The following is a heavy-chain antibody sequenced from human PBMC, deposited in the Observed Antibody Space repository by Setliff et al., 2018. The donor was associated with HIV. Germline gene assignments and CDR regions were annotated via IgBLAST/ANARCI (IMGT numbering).Heavy chain of an antibody. CDR1: GYTFTSYG. CDR3: ARLGLEWLLLSTYYYYGMDV. CDR2: ISAYNDNT. V-gene: IGHV1-18*01. Sequence: ASVKVSCKASGYTFTSYGISWVRQAPGQGLEWMGWISAYNDNTNYAQKLQGRVTMTTDTSTSTAYMELRSLRSDDTAVYYCARLGLEWLLLSTYYYYGMDVWGQGTTVTV. J-gene: IGHJ6*02. D-gene: IGHD3-3*01.